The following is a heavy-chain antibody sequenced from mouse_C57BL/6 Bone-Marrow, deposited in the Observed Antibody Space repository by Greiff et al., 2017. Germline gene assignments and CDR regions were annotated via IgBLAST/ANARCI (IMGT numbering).Heavy chain of an antibody. CDR2: INPSSGYT. CDR1: GYTFTSYT. J-gene: IGHJ2*01. V-gene: IGHV1-4*01. CDR3: ARYRNFHY. Sequence: VQLQQSGAELARPGASVKMSCKASGYTFTSYTMHWVKQRPGQGLEWIGYINPSSGYTKYNQKFKDKATLTADKSSSTAYMQLSSLTSEDSAVYYGARYRNFHYWGQGTTLTVSS. D-gene: IGHD2-1*01.